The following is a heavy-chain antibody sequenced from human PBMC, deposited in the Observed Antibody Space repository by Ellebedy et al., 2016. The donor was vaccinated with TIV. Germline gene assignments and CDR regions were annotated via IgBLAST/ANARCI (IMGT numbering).Heavy chain of an antibody. V-gene: IGHV1-46*01. Sequence: ASVKVSCXASGYTFTSYYMHWVRQAPGQGLEWMGIINPSGGSTSYAQKFQGRVTITADESTSTAYMELSSLRSEDTAVYYCARYVVGSGSYHGLVDYWGQGTLVTVSS. D-gene: IGHD3-10*01. CDR2: INPSGGST. J-gene: IGHJ4*02. CDR1: GYTFTSYY. CDR3: ARYVVGSGSYHGLVDY.